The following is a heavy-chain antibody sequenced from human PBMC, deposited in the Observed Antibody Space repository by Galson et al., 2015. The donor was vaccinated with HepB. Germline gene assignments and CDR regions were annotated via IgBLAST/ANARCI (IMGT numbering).Heavy chain of an antibody. CDR3: ARRGGSTWFPGSGYFDL. CDR2: INTFGNEI. V-gene: IGHV3-74*03. CDR1: GFRFGNYW. J-gene: IGHJ2*01. Sequence: SLRLSCAASGFRFGNYWMRWVRQVPGKGLEWISRINTFGNEIKYADSVRGRFATSRDNAKNILYLPMYSLGAEDTGLYYCARRGGSTWFPGSGYFDLWGRGSLVTVSS. D-gene: IGHD2-2*01.